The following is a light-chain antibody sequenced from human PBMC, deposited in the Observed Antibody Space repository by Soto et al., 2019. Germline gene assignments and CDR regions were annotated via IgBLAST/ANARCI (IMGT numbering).Light chain of an antibody. CDR1: QSVSSY. J-gene: IGKJ4*01. CDR2: DAS. V-gene: IGKV3-11*01. Sequence: EIVLPQSPATLSLSPGERATLSCRASQSVSSYLAWYQQKPGQAPRLLIYDASNRATGIPARFSGSGSGTDFTLTISRIEPEDFAVYYCQQRSNWTFGGGTKVEIK. CDR3: QQRSNWT.